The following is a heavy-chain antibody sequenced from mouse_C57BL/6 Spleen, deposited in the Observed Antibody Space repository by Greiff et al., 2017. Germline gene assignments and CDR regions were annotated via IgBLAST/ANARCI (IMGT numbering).Heavy chain of an antibody. J-gene: IGHJ2*01. V-gene: IGHV1-80*01. Sequence: VQLQQSGAELVKPGASVKISCKASGYAFSSYWMNWVKQRPGKGLEWIGQIYPGDGDTNYNGKFKGKATLTVDPSSSTAYMQLNSLTSGDSAVYFCARRYYSSSYGYWGQGTTLTVSS. CDR2: IYPGDGDT. CDR3: ARRYYSSSYGY. CDR1: GYAFSSYW. D-gene: IGHD1-1*01.